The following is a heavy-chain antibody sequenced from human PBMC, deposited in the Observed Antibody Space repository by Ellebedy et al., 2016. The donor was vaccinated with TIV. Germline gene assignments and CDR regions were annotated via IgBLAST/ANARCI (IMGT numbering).Heavy chain of an antibody. D-gene: IGHD6-19*01. Sequence: GESLKIYCAASGFTFSSYAMSWVRQAPGKGLEWVAGVNGGGLVIAYADSVKGRFTISRDNSKDTLYLQMNSLRAEDTAVYYCARDNYKVSVAGSNWGQGTLVTVSS. CDR2: VNGGGLVI. V-gene: IGHV3-23*01. CDR3: ARDNYKVSVAGSN. CDR1: GFTFSSYA. J-gene: IGHJ4*02.